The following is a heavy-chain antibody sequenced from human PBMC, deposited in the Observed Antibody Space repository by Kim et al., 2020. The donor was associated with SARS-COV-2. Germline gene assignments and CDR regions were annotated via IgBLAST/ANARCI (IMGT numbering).Heavy chain of an antibody. J-gene: IGHJ4*02. D-gene: IGHD6-19*01. V-gene: IGHV1-8*01. Sequence: ASVKVSCKASGYTFTSYDINWVRQATGQGLEWMGWMNPNSGNTGYAQKFQGRVTMTRNTSISTAYMELSSLRSEDTAVYYCASIEAIAVAGTGVSPFDYWGQGTLVTVSS. CDR3: ASIEAIAVAGTGVSPFDY. CDR2: MNPNSGNT. CDR1: GYTFTSYD.